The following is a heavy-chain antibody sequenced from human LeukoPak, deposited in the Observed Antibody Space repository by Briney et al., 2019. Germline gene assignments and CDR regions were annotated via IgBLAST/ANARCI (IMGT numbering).Heavy chain of an antibody. Sequence: PSETLSLTCTVSGGAIRSYLWSWIRQPPGKGLEWIGNVYFTGSANNSPSLKSRVTISADTSKNQFSLKLSSVTAADTAVYYCARRSPDWMEWFFDSWGQGALVTVSS. D-gene: IGHD3-3*01. J-gene: IGHJ4*02. V-gene: IGHV4-59*08. CDR1: GGAIRSYL. CDR3: ARRSPDWMEWFFDS. CDR2: VYFTGSA.